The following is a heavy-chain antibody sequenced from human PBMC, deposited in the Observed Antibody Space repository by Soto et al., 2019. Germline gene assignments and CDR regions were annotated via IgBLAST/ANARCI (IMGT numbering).Heavy chain of an antibody. J-gene: IGHJ1*01. CDR1: GYTFTSYA. V-gene: IGHV1-3*01. D-gene: IGHD3-22*01. CDR2: INAGNGNT. Sequence: ALVKVSCKASGYTFTSYAMHWVRQAPGQRLEWMGWINAGNGNTKYSQKFQGRVTITRDTSASTAYMELSSLRSEDTAVYYCARVLDSSGYYPRRGSEYFQHWGQGTLVTVSS. CDR3: ARVLDSSGYYPRRGSEYFQH.